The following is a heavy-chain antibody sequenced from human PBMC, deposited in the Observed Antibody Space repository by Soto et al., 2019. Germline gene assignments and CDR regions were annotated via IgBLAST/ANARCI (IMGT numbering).Heavy chain of an antibody. D-gene: IGHD3-22*01. CDR2: TNHSGST. J-gene: IGHJ5*02. CDR1: GGSFSGYY. Sequence: SETLSLTCAVYGGSFSGYYWSWIRQPHGKGLEWNGETNHSGSTNYNPSLKSRVTISVDTSKNQFSLKLSSVTAADTGVYYFTRNSSGPWGQGTLVTVSS. CDR3: TRNSSGP. V-gene: IGHV4-34*01.